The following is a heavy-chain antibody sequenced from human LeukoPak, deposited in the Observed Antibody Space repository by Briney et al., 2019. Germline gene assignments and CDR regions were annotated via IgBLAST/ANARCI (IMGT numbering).Heavy chain of an antibody. CDR2: VYASGST. D-gene: IGHD5-12*01. Sequence: SETLSLTCTVSGGSISSYYWSWIRQPAGKRLEWLGRVYASGSTNYNPSLKSRVTISVDTSKNQFSLKLSSVTAADTAVYYCAREVATVAYNWFNPWGQGTLVTVSS. CDR3: AREVATVAYNWFNP. V-gene: IGHV4-4*07. CDR1: GGSISSYY. J-gene: IGHJ5*02.